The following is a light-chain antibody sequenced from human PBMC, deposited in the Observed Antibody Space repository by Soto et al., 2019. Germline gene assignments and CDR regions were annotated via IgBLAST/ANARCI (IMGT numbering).Light chain of an antibody. V-gene: IGKV3-15*01. CDR3: QQYHTWPIT. J-gene: IGKJ4*01. CDR1: QRVSSD. Sequence: ETVMTQSPATLSVSPGDRATLSCRASQRVSSDLAWSRQKPGQAPRLLIYAASTRATGIPARFSGSGSGTEFTLTISSLQSEDCAIYYCQQYHTWPITFGGGTKVDIK. CDR2: AAS.